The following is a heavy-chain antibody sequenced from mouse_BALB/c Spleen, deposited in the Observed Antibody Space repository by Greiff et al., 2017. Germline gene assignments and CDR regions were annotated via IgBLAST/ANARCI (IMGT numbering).Heavy chain of an antibody. CDR2: ISPYNGGT. Sequence: EVQLQQSGAELVRPGASVKMSCKASGYTFTDYYMHWVKQRPEKSLEWIGVISPYNGGTNYNQKFKGKATLTVDKSSSTASMHLSSLTSEDSAVYDCASYGYAALDYWGQGTSVTVSS. CDR3: ASYGYAALDY. J-gene: IGHJ2*02. CDR1: GYTFTDYY. D-gene: IGHD2-2*01. V-gene: IGHV1-19*01.